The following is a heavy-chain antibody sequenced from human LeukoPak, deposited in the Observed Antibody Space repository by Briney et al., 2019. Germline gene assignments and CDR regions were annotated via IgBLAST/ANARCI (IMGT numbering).Heavy chain of an antibody. V-gene: IGHV3-53*01. D-gene: IGHD7-27*01. CDR2: IYSGGST. J-gene: IGHJ4*02. Sequence: GGSLRLSCAAYGFTVSNNYMTWVRQAPGKGPEWVSVIYSGGSTYYADSVKGRFTISRDNSKNTLYLQMNSLRAEDTAVYYCARRLPTAWGADYWGQGTLVTVSS. CDR3: ARRLPTAWGADY. CDR1: GFTVSNNY.